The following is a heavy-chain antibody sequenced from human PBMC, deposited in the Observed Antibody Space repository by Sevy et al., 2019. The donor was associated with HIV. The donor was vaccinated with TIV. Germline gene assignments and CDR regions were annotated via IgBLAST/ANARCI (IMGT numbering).Heavy chain of an antibody. CDR1: GFTFSSYA. CDR3: AKGATYYYDSSGYYPDY. Sequence: GGSLRLSCAASGFTFSSYAMSWVRQAPGKGLEWVSAISGSGGSTYYADSVKGRFTISRDNSKNTLYLQMNSLRAEDTAVYYCAKGATYYYDSSGYYPDYWGQRTLVTVSS. D-gene: IGHD3-22*01. J-gene: IGHJ4*02. V-gene: IGHV3-23*01. CDR2: ISGSGGST.